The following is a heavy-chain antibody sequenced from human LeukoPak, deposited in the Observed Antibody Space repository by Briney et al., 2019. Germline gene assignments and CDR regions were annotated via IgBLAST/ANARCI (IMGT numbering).Heavy chain of an antibody. V-gene: IGHV3-23*01. J-gene: IGHJ4*02. CDR1: GFTFSSYS. CDR3: ATDYYDRSGDYTFDH. CDR2: ISGGGATT. Sequence: GGSLRLSCAASGFTFSSYSMSWVRQAPGKGLEWVSVISGGGATTHYTDSVKGRFTISRDNYKNTVSLQMNSLRAEDTAVYYCATDYYDRSGDYTFDHWGQGTQVTVSS. D-gene: IGHD3-22*01.